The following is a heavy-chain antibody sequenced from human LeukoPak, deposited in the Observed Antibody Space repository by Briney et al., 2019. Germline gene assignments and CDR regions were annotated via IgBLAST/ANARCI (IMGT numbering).Heavy chain of an antibody. CDR1: GFTFSSYW. D-gene: IGHD3-16*02. CDR2: INSDGSNT. Sequence: GGSLRLSCAASGFTFSSYWMHWVRQAPGKGLVWVSRINSDGSNTIYADSVKGRFTISRDNAKNTLYLQMNSLRAEDTALYYCARAYDYVWGSYRYTSSFDYWGQGTLVTVSS. V-gene: IGHV3-74*01. CDR3: ARAYDYVWGSYRYTSSFDY. J-gene: IGHJ4*02.